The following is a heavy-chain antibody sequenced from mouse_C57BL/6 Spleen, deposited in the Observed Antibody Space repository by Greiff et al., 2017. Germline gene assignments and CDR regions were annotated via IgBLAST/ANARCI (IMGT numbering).Heavy chain of an antibody. Sequence: VQLKESGAELVRPGTSVKMSCKASGYTFTNYWIGWAKQRPGHGLEWIGDIYPGGGYTNYNEKFKGKATLTADKSSSTAYMQFSSLTSEDSAIYYCARHYGYGFDYWGQGTTLTVSS. V-gene: IGHV1-63*01. D-gene: IGHD2-2*01. J-gene: IGHJ2*01. CDR1: GYTFTNYW. CDR2: IYPGGGYT. CDR3: ARHYGYGFDY.